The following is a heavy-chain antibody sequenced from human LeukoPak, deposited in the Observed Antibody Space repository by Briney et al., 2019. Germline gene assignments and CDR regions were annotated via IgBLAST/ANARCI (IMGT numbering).Heavy chain of an antibody. D-gene: IGHD4-23*01. CDR1: GGSFSRYY. V-gene: IGHV4-34*01. CDR2: INHSGST. J-gene: IGHJ4*02. CDR3: ARSGYGGKTPLGY. Sequence: SETLSLTCAVYGGSFSRYYWSWIRQPPGKGLEWIGEINHSGSTNYNPSLKSRVTISVDTSKNQFSLKLSSVTAADTAVYYCARSGYGGKTPLGYWGQGTLVTVSS.